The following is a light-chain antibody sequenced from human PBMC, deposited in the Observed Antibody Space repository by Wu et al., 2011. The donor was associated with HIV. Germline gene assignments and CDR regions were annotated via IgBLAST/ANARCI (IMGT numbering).Light chain of an antibody. CDR2: GAS. Sequence: ATLSCRASQSVSSHLAWYQQKPGQAPRLLIYGASNRATDIPPGSVAVGLGTDFTLTISRLEPEDFTVYYCQRYGSSPYTFGQGTKLEI. CDR1: QSVSSH. CDR3: QRYGSSPYT. J-gene: IGKJ2*01. V-gene: IGKV3-20*01.